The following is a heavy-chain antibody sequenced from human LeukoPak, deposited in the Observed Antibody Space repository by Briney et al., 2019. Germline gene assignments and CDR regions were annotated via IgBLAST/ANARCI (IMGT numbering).Heavy chain of an antibody. CDR2: INSDGRTT. CDR1: EFTFSSYW. Sequence: PGGSLRLSCEASEFTFSSYWMHWVRQAPGKGRVWVSRINSDGRTTIYADSVKGRFTISRDNAKNTLYLQMNSLRAEDTAVYYCAKDRAIVVVPAAIRPKRELPLRDFDYWGQGTLVTVSS. D-gene: IGHD2-2*01. J-gene: IGHJ4*02. CDR3: AKDRAIVVVPAAIRPKRELPLRDFDY. V-gene: IGHV3-74*01.